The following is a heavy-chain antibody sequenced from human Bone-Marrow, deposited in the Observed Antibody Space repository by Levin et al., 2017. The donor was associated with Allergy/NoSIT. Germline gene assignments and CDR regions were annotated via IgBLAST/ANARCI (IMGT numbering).Heavy chain of an antibody. CDR2: IYQSGNT. D-gene: IGHD2-21*02. CDR1: GASISSTNW. Sequence: PGGSLRLSCAVSGASISSTNWWSWVRQPPGKGLEWIGEIYQSGNTSYNPSLKSRVTISVDKSKNHFSLKLISVTAADTAVYYCATCGDDCIDVFGIWGQGTMVTVSS. J-gene: IGHJ3*02. V-gene: IGHV4-4*02. CDR3: ATCGDDCIDVFGI.